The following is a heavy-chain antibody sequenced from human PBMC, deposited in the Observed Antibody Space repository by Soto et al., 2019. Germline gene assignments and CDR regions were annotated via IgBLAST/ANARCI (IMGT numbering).Heavy chain of an antibody. CDR1: GFTFSIYW. V-gene: IGHV3-7*01. D-gene: IGHD3-3*01. J-gene: IGHJ6*03. CDR3: ARDHAEEPEWLFGSDDRAYYMDV. Sequence: GGSLRLSCAASGFTFSIYWMRWVRQAPGKGLEWVANIKQDGSEKYYVDSVKGRFTISRDNAKNSLYLQMNSLRAEDTAVYYCARDHAEEPEWLFGSDDRAYYMDVWGKGTTVTVSS. CDR2: IKQDGSEK.